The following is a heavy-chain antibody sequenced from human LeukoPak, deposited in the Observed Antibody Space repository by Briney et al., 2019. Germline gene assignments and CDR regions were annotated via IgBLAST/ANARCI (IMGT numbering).Heavy chain of an antibody. CDR1: GFTFSSYG. CDR3: ARSIRGPEYFQH. D-gene: IGHD5-12*01. V-gene: IGHV3-33*01. CDR2: IWYDGSNK. J-gene: IGHJ1*01. Sequence: PGRSLRLSCAASGFTFSSYGMHWLRQAPGKGLEWVAVIWYDGSNKYYADSVKGRFTISRDNSKNTLYLQMNSLRAEDTAVYYCARSIRGPEYFQHWGQGTLVTVSS.